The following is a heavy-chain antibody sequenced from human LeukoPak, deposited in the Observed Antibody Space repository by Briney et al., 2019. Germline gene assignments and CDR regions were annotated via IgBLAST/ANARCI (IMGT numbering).Heavy chain of an antibody. J-gene: IGHJ4*02. V-gene: IGHV1-3*01. CDR3: ARGRGSWGDYFDY. CDR2: INAGNGNT. D-gene: IGHD1-26*01. Sequence: ASVKVSCKASGYTFTSYAMHWVRQAPGQRLEWMGWINAGNGNTKCSQKFQGRVTITRDTSASTAYMELSSLRSEDTAVYYCARGRGSWGDYFDYWGQGTLVTVSS. CDR1: GYTFTSYA.